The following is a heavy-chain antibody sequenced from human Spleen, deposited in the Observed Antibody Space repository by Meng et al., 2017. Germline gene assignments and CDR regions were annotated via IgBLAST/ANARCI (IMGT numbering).Heavy chain of an antibody. CDR2: ISTHGGST. J-gene: IGHJ2*01. V-gene: IGHV3-23*04. Sequence: VQVVEAGGGVVQPGGSLRLACAASGFTFSCNAMTWVRQAPGKGLEWVSTISTHGGSTYYADSVKGRFTISRDNSRNTLYLQMNSLRAEDTAVYYCAREGPAWCFDLWGRGTLVTVSS. CDR3: AREGPAWCFDL. CDR1: GFTFSCNA.